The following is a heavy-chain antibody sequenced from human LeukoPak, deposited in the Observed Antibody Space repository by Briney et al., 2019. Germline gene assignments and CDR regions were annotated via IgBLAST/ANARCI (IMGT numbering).Heavy chain of an antibody. CDR1: GGSISSYY. CDR2: IYYSGST. Sequence: PSETLSLTCTVSGGSISSYYWSWIRQPPGKGPEWIGYIYYSGSTNYNPSLKSRVTISVDTSKNQFSLKLSSVTAADTAVYYCAREAAMAVLDYWGQGTLVTVSS. D-gene: IGHD5-18*01. J-gene: IGHJ4*02. CDR3: AREAAMAVLDY. V-gene: IGHV4-59*12.